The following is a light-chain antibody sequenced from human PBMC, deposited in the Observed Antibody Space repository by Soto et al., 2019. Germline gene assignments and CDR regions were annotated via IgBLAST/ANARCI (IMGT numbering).Light chain of an antibody. Sequence: ELVLTHSPRTLTFSPGGPATPSCRARQSVSSSYLAWYQQKPGKAPRLLIYGASSRATGIPDRFSGSGSGTDFTLTISRLEPEDFAVYYCQQYGSSSWTFGQGTKVDIK. J-gene: IGKJ1*01. CDR1: QSVSSSY. CDR2: GAS. CDR3: QQYGSSSWT. V-gene: IGKV3-20*01.